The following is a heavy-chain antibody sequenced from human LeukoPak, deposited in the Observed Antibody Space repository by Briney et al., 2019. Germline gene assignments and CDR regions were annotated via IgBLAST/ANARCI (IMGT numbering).Heavy chain of an antibody. J-gene: IGHJ4*02. CDR3: AKDAQRGFDYSNSLEY. V-gene: IGHV3-23*01. CDR1: GFTFSSYA. CDR2: ISASGVISASGVST. Sequence: GGSLRLSCAASGFTFSSYAMSWVRQAPGKGLEWDSVISASGVISASGVSTYYADSVKGRFTISRDNSENTVYLQMNSLRAEDTAVYYCAKDAQRGFDYSNSLEYWGQGDLVTVSS. D-gene: IGHD4-11*01.